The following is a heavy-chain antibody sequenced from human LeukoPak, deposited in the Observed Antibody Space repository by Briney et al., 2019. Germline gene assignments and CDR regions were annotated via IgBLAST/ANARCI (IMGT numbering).Heavy chain of an antibody. CDR1: GFTFSSYA. Sequence: PGGSLRLSCAASGFTFSSYAMSWVRQAPGKGLEWVSAISDSGGSTYYADSVKGRFTISRDNSKNTLYLQMNSLRAEDTAAYYCAKGLTMVRGVIPADYWGQGTLVTVSS. D-gene: IGHD3-10*01. CDR2: ISDSGGST. CDR3: AKGLTMVRGVIPADY. V-gene: IGHV3-23*01. J-gene: IGHJ4*02.